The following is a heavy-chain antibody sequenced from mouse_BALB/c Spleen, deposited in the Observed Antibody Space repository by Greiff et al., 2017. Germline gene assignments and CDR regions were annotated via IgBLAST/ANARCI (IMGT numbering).Heavy chain of an antibody. J-gene: IGHJ2*01. Sequence: VQLQQSGAELMKPGASVKISCKATGYTFSSYWIEWVKQRPGHGLEWIGEILPGSGSTNYNEKFKGKATFTADTSSNTAYMQLSSLTSEDSAVYYCARGLGRDYYFDYWGQGTTLTVSS. CDR3: ARGLGRDYYFDY. CDR2: ILPGSGST. CDR1: GYTFSSYW. V-gene: IGHV1-9*01. D-gene: IGHD3-1*01.